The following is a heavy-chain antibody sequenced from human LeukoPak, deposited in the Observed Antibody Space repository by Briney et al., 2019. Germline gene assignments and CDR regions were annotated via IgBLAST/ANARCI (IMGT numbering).Heavy chain of an antibody. J-gene: IGHJ4*02. CDR1: GGSISSYS. V-gene: IGHV4-59*01. D-gene: IGHD3-22*01. CDR2: IYYSGST. Sequence: PSETLSLTCTVSGGSISSYSWSWIRQPPGKGLEWIGYIYYSGSTNYNPSLKSRVTILVDTSKNQFSLKLSSVTAADTAVYYCARVLSSGYSDYWGQGTLVTVSS. CDR3: ARVLSSGYSDY.